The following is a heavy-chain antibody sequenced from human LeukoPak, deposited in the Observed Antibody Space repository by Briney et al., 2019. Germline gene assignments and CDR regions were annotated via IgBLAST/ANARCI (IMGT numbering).Heavy chain of an antibody. V-gene: IGHV3-15*01. CDR1: GFTFSNAW. Sequence: KPGGSLRLSCAASGFTFSNAWMSWVRQAPGKGLEWVGRIKSKTDGGTTDYAAPVKGRFTISRDDSKNTLYLQMNSLKTEDTAVYYCTTDGGYDYVWTSDAFDIWGQGTMVTVSS. CDR2: IKSKTDGGTT. D-gene: IGHD3-16*01. J-gene: IGHJ3*02. CDR3: TTDGGYDYVWTSDAFDI.